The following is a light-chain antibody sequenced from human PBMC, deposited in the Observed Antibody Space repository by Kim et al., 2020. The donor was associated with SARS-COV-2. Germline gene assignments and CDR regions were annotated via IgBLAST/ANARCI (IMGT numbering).Light chain of an antibody. J-gene: IGLJ3*02. Sequence: TPVTISCTSSSGSIASNSMQWYQQRPGSSPTIVIYYDNRRPSGVPDRFSASIGSSTNSASLTIAGLKPEDDADYYCQSHSGGHWVFGGGTQLTVL. CDR2: YDN. CDR3: QSHSGGHWV. V-gene: IGLV6-57*01. CDR1: SGSIASNS.